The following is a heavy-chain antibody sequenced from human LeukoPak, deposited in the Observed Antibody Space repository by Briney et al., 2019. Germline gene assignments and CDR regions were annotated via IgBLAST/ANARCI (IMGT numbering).Heavy chain of an antibody. V-gene: IGHV1-24*01. J-gene: IGHJ4*02. Sequence: VPVKVSCKVSGYTLTELSMHWVRQAPGKGLEWMGGFDPEDGETIYAQKFQGRVTMTEDTSTDTAYMELSSLRSEDTAVYYCATPYYYDSSGYSDSFDYWGQGTLVTVSS. CDR1: GYTLTELS. CDR3: ATPYYYDSSGYSDSFDY. D-gene: IGHD3-22*01. CDR2: FDPEDGET.